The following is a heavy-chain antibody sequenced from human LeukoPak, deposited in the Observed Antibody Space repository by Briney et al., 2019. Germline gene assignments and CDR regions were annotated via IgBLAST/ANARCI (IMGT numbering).Heavy chain of an antibody. CDR2: MFSSGNTGYNPT. J-gene: IGHJ4*02. Sequence: PSETLSLTCTVSGDSMNNKYWIWIRQPAGKGLEWIGRMFSSGNTGYNPTDYNPSLKSRVTMSTETSKNQFSLKVTSVTAADTAVYYCARGLKWGSGYDWGLEHWGQGALVTVSS. CDR3: ARGLKWGSGYDWGLEH. CDR1: GDSMNNKY. D-gene: IGHD5-12*01. V-gene: IGHV4-4*07.